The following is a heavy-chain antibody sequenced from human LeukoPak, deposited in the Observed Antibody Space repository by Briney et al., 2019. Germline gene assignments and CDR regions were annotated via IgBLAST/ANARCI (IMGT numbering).Heavy chain of an antibody. V-gene: IGHV4-59*01. D-gene: IGHD6-13*01. Sequence: PSETLSLTCTVSGGSISSYYWSWIRQPPGTGLEWIGYSYYCCSTNYNPSLNSRVTISVDTSKNQFSLKLSSVTAADTAVYYCARAGSWTGYSYWGQGTLVTVSS. CDR2: SYYCCST. J-gene: IGHJ4*02. CDR3: ARAGSWTGYSY. CDR1: GGSISSYY.